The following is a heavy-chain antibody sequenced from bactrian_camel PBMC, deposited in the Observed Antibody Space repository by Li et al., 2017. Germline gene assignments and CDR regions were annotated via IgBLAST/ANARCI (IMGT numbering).Heavy chain of an antibody. CDR3: EVLQVSFSIDGCQDY. D-gene: IGHD1*01. Sequence: HVQLVESGGGLVQPGGSLRLSCTAPGFTSKRCGIYWYRQAAGKEREWVSSIGTFDRIDYADSVKGRFTISVDNAKDTVYLQMNSLKPEDTAMYSCEVLQVSFSIDGCQDYWGQGTQVTVS. CDR1: GFTSKRCG. CDR2: IGTFDRI. J-gene: IGHJ4*01. V-gene: IGHV3S56*01.